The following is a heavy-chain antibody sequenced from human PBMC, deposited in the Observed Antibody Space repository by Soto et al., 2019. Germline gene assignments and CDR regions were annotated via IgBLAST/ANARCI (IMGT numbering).Heavy chain of an antibody. CDR2: ISSSGSTI. V-gene: IGHV3-11*01. D-gene: IGHD3-3*01. CDR1: GFTFSDYY. J-gene: IGHJ6*03. Sequence: GGSLRLSCAASGFTFSDYYMSWIRQAPGKGLEWVSYISSSGSTIYYADSVKGRFTISRDNAKNSLYLQMNSLRAEDTAVYYCARDYDFWSGSENYYYMDVWGKGTTVTVSS. CDR3: ARDYDFWSGSENYYYMDV.